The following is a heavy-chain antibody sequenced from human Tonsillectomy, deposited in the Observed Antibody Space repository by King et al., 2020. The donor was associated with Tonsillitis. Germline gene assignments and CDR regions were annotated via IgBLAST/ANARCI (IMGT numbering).Heavy chain of an antibody. CDR3: ARGYDSSGYYYGVY. CDR2: ISYDGSNK. CDR1: GFTFSSYA. Sequence: QLVQSGGGVVQPGRSLRLSCAASGFTFSSYAMHWVRQAPGKGLEWVAVISYDGSNKYYADSVKGRFTISRDNSKNTLYLQMNSLGAEDKAVYYCARGYDSSGYYYGVYWGQGTRVTVSS. J-gene: IGHJ4*02. V-gene: IGHV3-30-3*01. D-gene: IGHD3-22*01.